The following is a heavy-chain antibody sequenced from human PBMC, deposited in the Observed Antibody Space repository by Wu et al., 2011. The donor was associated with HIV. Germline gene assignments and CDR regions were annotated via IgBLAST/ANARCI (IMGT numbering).Heavy chain of an antibody. V-gene: IGHV1-69*01. CDR1: GGTFSSYT. Sequence: QVQLVQSGAEMKKPGSSVKVSCKASGGTFSSYTIIWVRQAPGQGLEWMGGIIPIFGTTKNAQKFQGRVTITTDESTSTVYMELSSLRSEDTAIYYCARAPGMATEFNYWGQGTLVTVSS. J-gene: IGHJ4*02. D-gene: IGHD5-24*01. CDR3: ARAPGMATEFNY. CDR2: IIPIFGTT.